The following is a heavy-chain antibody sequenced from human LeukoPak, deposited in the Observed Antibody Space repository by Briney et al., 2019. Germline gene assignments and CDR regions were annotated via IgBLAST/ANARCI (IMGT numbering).Heavy chain of an antibody. J-gene: IGHJ4*02. CDR1: GFTFSSYA. CDR3: ASSLRYSLTGYYF. V-gene: IGHV3-23*01. D-gene: IGHD3-9*01. CDR2: ISGSGGRT. Sequence: GGSLRLSCAASGFTFSSYAMSWVRQAPGKGLEWVSAISGSGGRTYYADSVKGRFTISRDNSKNTLYLQMNSLRAEDTAVYYCASSLRYSLTGYYFWGQGTLVTASS.